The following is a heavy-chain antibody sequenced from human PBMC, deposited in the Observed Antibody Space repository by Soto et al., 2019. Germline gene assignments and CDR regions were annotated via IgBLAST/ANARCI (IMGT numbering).Heavy chain of an antibody. CDR1: GFTVSSNY. J-gene: IGHJ2*01. CDR2: IYSGGST. Sequence: EVQLVESGGGLVQPGGSLRLSCAASGFTVSSNYMSWVRQAPGKGLEWVSVIYSGGSTYYADSVKGRFTISRDNSKNTLYLQMNSLRAEDTAVYYCARDWHGVYVGARVFYWYFDLWGRGTLVTGSS. CDR3: ARDWHGVYVGARVFYWYFDL. D-gene: IGHD4-17*01. V-gene: IGHV3-66*01.